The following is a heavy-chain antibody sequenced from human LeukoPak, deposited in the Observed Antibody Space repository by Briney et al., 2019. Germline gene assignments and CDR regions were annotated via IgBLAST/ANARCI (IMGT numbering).Heavy chain of an antibody. D-gene: IGHD2-21*02. Sequence: GRSLRLSCAASGFTFSNYFMHWVRQAPGKGLEWVADIASDGSHTFYVESVKGRFTISRDNSKNTLYLQMNSLGPEDTAAYFCARERQDTVIHSGAFDIWGQGTMVTVSS. CDR1: GFTFSNYF. V-gene: IGHV3-30-3*01. J-gene: IGHJ3*02. CDR2: IASDGSHT. CDR3: ARERQDTVIHSGAFDI.